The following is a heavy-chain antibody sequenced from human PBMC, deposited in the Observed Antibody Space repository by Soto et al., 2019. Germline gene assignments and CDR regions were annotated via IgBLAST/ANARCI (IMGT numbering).Heavy chain of an antibody. CDR1: GFTFSSYA. D-gene: IGHD4-17*01. J-gene: IGHJ3*02. CDR3: AKEGGEGYGDYFAFDI. Sequence: EVQLLESGGGLVQPGGSLRLSCAASGFTFSSYAMSWVRQAPGKGLEWGSAISGSGGSTYYADSVKGRFTISRDNSKNTLYLQMNSLRAEDTAVYYCAKEGGEGYGDYFAFDIWGQGTMVTVSS. V-gene: IGHV3-23*01. CDR2: ISGSGGST.